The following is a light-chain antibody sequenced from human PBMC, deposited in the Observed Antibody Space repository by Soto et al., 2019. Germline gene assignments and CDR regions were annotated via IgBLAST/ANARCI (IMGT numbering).Light chain of an antibody. V-gene: IGKV3-15*01. J-gene: IGKJ4*01. CDR2: GAS. Sequence: EILMTQSPATLSVSPGEGLTLSCRASQSISRTLAWYQQRPGQAPRLLIYGASSRATGVPARFSGSGSGTEFTLTISSLQSEDFAVYYCQQYYSSPLTFGGGTKVEIK. CDR1: QSISRT. CDR3: QQYYSSPLT.